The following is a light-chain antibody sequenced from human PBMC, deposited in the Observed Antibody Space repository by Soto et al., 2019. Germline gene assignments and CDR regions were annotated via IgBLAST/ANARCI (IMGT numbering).Light chain of an antibody. CDR1: SSDVGGYNY. J-gene: IGLJ2*01. CDR2: EVS. CDR3: TSYTSRNDFVV. V-gene: IGLV2-8*01. Sequence: QSALTQPASVSGSPGQSITISCTGTSSDVGGYNYVSWYQQHPGKAPKLMIYEVSTRPSGVPDRFSGSKSGNRASLTVSGLQAEDEADYYCTSYTSRNDFVVFGGGTKLTVL.